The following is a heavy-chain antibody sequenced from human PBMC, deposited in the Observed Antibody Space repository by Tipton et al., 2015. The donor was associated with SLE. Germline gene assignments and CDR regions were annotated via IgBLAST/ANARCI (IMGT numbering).Heavy chain of an antibody. CDR3: ARQSDTTMVAYFDS. Sequence: TLSLTCSVSGGSISGTSHYWGWIRQSPGKGLEWLGSIYYSGTTYYNPSLKSRVTISVDTSKNQISLKLSSVTAADTAVYYCARQSDTTMVAYFDSWGQGTVVTVSS. D-gene: IGHD5-18*01. J-gene: IGHJ4*02. CDR2: IYYSGTT. CDR1: GGSISGTSHY. V-gene: IGHV4-39*07.